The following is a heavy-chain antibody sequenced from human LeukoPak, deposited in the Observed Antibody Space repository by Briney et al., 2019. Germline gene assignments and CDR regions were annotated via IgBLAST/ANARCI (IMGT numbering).Heavy chain of an antibody. CDR3: ARALGRQWLATFDY. CDR2: IYYSGST. D-gene: IGHD6-19*01. Sequence: SETLSLTCTVSGGSISSYYWSWIRQPPEKGLELIGYIYYSGSTNYNPSLKSRVTISVDTSKNQFSLKLSSVTAADTAVYYCARALGRQWLATFDYWGQGTLVTVSS. CDR1: GGSISSYY. V-gene: IGHV4-59*01. J-gene: IGHJ4*02.